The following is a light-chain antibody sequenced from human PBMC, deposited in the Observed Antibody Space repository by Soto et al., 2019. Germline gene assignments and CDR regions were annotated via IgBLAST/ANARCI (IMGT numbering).Light chain of an antibody. J-gene: IGKJ3*01. CDR3: QQYDNWPPFT. CDR1: QSVGSH. Sequence: EIVMTHSPATLSVSPGERATLSCSASQSVGSHLAWYQQRPGQAPRLLIYGASYRATGIPARFSGSGSGTDFTLIISSLQSEDFAVYYCQQYDNWPPFTFGPGTKVDIK. CDR2: GAS. V-gene: IGKV3-15*01.